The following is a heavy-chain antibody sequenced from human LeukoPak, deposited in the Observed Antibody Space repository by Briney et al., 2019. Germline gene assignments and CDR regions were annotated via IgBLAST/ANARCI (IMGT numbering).Heavy chain of an antibody. V-gene: IGHV1-2*02. CDR3: ARVEGAAAAIDY. J-gene: IGHJ4*02. CDR1: GYTFTGYY. D-gene: IGHD6-13*01. CDR2: INPNSGGT. Sequence: ASVKVSCKASGYTFTGYYMHWVRQAPGQGLEWMGWINPNSGGTNYAQKFQGRVTMTRDTSISTAYMELSRLRSDDTAVYYCARVEGAAAAIDYWGQGTLVTVSS.